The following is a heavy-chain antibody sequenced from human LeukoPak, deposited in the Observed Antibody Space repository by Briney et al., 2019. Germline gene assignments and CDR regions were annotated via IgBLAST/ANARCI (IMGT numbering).Heavy chain of an antibody. D-gene: IGHD2-21*01. CDR1: GFTFRSYG. CDR2: IWYDGSNK. Sequence: PGRSLRLSCAASGFTFRSYGMHWVRQAPGKGLEWVAVIWYDGSNKDYADSVKGRFTISRDNSKNTLNLQMNSLRAEDTAVYYCARGIPQTGVMLDYWGQGTLVTVSS. CDR3: ARGIPQTGVMLDY. V-gene: IGHV3-33*01. J-gene: IGHJ4*02.